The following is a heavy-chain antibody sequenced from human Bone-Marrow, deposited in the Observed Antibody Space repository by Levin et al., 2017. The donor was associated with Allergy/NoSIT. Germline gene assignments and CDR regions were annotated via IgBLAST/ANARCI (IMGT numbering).Heavy chain of an antibody. J-gene: IGHJ4*02. D-gene: IGHD3-9*01. Sequence: SQTLSLTCTVSGGSISSAGYHWTWIRQSPGKGLEWIGYISYRGTTYYNPSLKSRLTMSLDTSEQRFSLNLNSVTAADTALYYCARLDGYYVDYWGQGTLVTVSS. CDR1: GGSISSAGYH. CDR2: ISYRGTT. V-gene: IGHV4-31*03. CDR3: ARLDGYYVDY.